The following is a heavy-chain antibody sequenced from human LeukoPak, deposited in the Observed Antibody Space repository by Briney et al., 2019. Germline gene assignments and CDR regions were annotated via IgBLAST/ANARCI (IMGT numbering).Heavy chain of an antibody. CDR1: GFTFSKYW. CDR2: TITEGSNT. D-gene: IGHD6-19*01. J-gene: IGHJ4*02. V-gene: IGHV3-74*01. Sequence: GGPLRLPCAASGFTFSKYWLHWVRQAPGKGLVWVSRTITEGSNTSYADSVKGRFPISRDNAKNTLDLQMNSLRAEDTAVYYCVRDHSRAVAEDRGDFWGQGTLVTVSS. CDR3: VRDHSRAVAEDRGDF.